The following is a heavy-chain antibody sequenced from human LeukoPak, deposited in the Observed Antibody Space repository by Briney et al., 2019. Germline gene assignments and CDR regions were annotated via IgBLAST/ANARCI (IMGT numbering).Heavy chain of an antibody. V-gene: IGHV4-61*02. CDR1: GGSISSGGYY. Sequence: SETLSLTCTVSGGSISSGGYYWSWIRQPAGKGLEYIGRIYSTGSTNYNPSLRSRVTISVDTSKNHFSLKLSSVTAADTAVYYCARQFTMTTVRRGDWFDPWGQGTLVTVSS. CDR2: IYSTGST. CDR3: ARQFTMTTVRRGDWFDP. D-gene: IGHD4-17*01. J-gene: IGHJ5*02.